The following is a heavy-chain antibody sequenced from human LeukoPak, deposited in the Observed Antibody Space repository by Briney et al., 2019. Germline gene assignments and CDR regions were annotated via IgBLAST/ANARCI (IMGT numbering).Heavy chain of an antibody. D-gene: IGHD2-2*01. Sequence: ASVKVSCKASGYTFTGYYMHWVRQAPGQGLEWMGWINPNSGGTNYAQKFQGRVTMTRDTSISTAYMELSRLRSDDTAVYYCARLLGPAASVNCFDPWGQGTLVTVSS. J-gene: IGHJ5*02. CDR3: ARLLGPAASVNCFDP. CDR1: GYTFTGYY. CDR2: INPNSGGT. V-gene: IGHV1-2*02.